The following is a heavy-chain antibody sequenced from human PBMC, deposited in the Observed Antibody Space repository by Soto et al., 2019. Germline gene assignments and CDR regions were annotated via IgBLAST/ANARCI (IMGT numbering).Heavy chain of an antibody. CDR1: GYSVSTYSAA. J-gene: IGHJ5*02. V-gene: IGHV6-1*01. D-gene: IGHD6-19*01. CDR3: ARAWGSGWYLDH. CDR2: TYFNSKWYN. Sequence: QVQLQQSGPGLLKPSQTLSLTCDVSGYSVSTYSAAWNWSRQSPSRGLEWLGRTYFNSKWYNDYAVSVESRITINPGTSKNQFSLQLTSVAAEDTAVYFCARAWGSGWYLDHWGQGPLVTVSS.